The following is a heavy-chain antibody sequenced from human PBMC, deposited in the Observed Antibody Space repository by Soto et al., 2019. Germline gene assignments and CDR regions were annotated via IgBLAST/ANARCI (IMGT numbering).Heavy chain of an antibody. J-gene: IGHJ4*02. Sequence: GGSLRLSCAASGFTFSSYGMHWVRQAPGKGLEGVAVISYDGSNKYYADSVKGRFTISRDNSKNTLYLQMNSLRAEDTAVYYCAKDKDYYDTSFDYWGQGTLVTVSS. CDR1: GFTFSSYG. CDR2: ISYDGSNK. V-gene: IGHV3-30*18. CDR3: AKDKDYYDTSFDY. D-gene: IGHD3-22*01.